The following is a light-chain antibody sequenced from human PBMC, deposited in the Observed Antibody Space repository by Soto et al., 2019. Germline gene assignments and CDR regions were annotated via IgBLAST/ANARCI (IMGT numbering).Light chain of an antibody. J-gene: IGLJ1*01. CDR2: DVS. CDR1: IDDVGGYNY. V-gene: IGLV2-14*01. CDR3: NSYTTSNTRQIV. Sequence: QSVLTQPASVSGSPGQSITISCTGTIDDVGGYNYVSWYQQRPGKAPKFMIYDVSNRPSGVSTRFSGSKSGNTASLTISGLQAEDEADYYCNSYTTSNTRQIVFGTGTKVTVL.